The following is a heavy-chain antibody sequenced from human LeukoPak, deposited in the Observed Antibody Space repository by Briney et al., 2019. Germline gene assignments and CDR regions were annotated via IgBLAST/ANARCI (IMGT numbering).Heavy chain of an antibody. CDR1: GYTFTGYY. Sequence: ASVKVSCKASGYTFTGYYIHWVRQAPGPGLEWMAWINPNSGATNYAQKFQGRVTMTRDTSISTAYMELSRLTSDDTAVYFCARGRFGEWDNWFDPWGQGTLVTVSS. D-gene: IGHD3-10*01. CDR2: INPNSGAT. V-gene: IGHV1-2*02. CDR3: ARGRFGEWDNWFDP. J-gene: IGHJ5*02.